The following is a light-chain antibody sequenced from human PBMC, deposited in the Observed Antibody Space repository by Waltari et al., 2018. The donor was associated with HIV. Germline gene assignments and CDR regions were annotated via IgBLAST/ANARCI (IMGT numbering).Light chain of an antibody. CDR3: ASWDDRLNGWV. CDR1: HSNIGNNA. V-gene: IGLV1-36*01. CDR2: YND. Sequence: QSVLTQPPSLSEAPRQRVTISCYGSHSNIGNNAVNWYQQPPGKAPKLLIYYNDLLPSGVSDRFSGSRSGTSASLAISGLQSEDEAHYYCASWDDRLNGWVFGGGTQLTVL. J-gene: IGLJ3*02.